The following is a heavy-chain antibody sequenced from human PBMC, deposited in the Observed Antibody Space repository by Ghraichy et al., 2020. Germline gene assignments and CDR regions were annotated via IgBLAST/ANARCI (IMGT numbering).Heavy chain of an antibody. V-gene: IGHV1-8*01. J-gene: IGHJ3*02. D-gene: IGHD4-23*01. CDR2: MHANGNT. CDR1: GYTFSSYE. CDR3: ARGYSGMTTFDI. Sequence: KVSCKASGYTFSSYEIHWVRQATGQGQGLEWMGWMHANGNTAYAHKFQGRVTMTRSTSTSTAYVELSSLRSEDTAVYYCARGYSGMTTFDIWGQGTMVTVTS.